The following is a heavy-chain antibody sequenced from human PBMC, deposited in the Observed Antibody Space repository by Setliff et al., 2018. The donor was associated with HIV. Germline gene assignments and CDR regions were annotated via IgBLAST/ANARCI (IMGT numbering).Heavy chain of an antibody. V-gene: IGHV4-34*01. Sequence: SETLSLTCAVYGGSFSGYYWSWIRQPPGKGLEWIGEINHSGLTFYNPSLKSRVTISVDTSKNQFSLRLNSVTAADTAVYYCASDISPDDGYNRLHYFDYWGQGTLVTV. D-gene: IGHD5-12*01. CDR2: INHSGLT. J-gene: IGHJ4*02. CDR1: GGSFSGYY. CDR3: ASDISPDDGYNRLHYFDY.